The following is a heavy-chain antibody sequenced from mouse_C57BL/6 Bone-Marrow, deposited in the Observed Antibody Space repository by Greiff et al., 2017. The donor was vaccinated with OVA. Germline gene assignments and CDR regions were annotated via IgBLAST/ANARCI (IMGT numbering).Heavy chain of an antibody. J-gene: IGHJ2*01. CDR3: TTGTTRDY. CDR2: IDPENGDT. CDR1: GFNIKDDY. Sequence: VQLQQSGAELVRPGASVKLSCTASGFNIKDDYMHWVKQRPEQGLEWIGWIDPENGDTAYASKFQGKATITADTSSNTAYLQLSSLTSEDTAVYYCTTGTTRDYWGQGTTLTVSS. D-gene: IGHD1-1*01. V-gene: IGHV14-4*01.